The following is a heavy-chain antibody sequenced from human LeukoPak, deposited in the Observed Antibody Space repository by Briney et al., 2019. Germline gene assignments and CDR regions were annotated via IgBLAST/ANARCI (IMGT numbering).Heavy chain of an antibody. CDR3: ARHGLDSGYNTFDY. CDR1: GYSFTSYW. Sequence: GESLKISCKASGYSFTSYWIGWVRQMPGKGLEWMGIINPGESDTRYSPSFQGQVTISADKSIRTAYLQWSSLKASDTAMYYCARHGLDSGYNTFDYWGQGTLVTVSS. D-gene: IGHD5-12*01. CDR2: INPGESDT. V-gene: IGHV5-51*01. J-gene: IGHJ4*02.